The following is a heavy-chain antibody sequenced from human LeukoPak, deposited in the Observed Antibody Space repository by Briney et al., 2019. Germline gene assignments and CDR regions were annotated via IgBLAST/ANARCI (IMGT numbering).Heavy chain of an antibody. V-gene: IGHV1-69*02. CDR1: GGTFSSYT. D-gene: IGHD5-18*01. J-gene: IGHJ4*02. Sequence: ASVKVSCKASGGTFSSYTISWVRQAPGQGLEWMGRIIPILGIANYAQKFQGRVTITADKSTSAAYMELSSLRSEDTTVYYCARGYTAMVTRIDYWGQGTLVTVSS. CDR3: ARGYTAMVTRIDY. CDR2: IIPILGIA.